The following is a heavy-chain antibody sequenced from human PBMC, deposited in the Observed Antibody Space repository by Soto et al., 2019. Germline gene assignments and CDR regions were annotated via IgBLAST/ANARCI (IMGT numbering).Heavy chain of an antibody. CDR3: ARGDKYSGDY. J-gene: IGHJ4*02. Sequence: EVQLVESGGGLVQPGGSLRLSCAASGFTFGGYWMSWVRQAPGKGLEWVANINQDGSETYYVDSVKGRFTISRDNAKNSLYLQMNSLRAEDTAVYYYARGDKYSGDYWGQGTLVTVSS. CDR2: INQDGSET. D-gene: IGHD5-18*01. V-gene: IGHV3-7*05. CDR1: GFTFGGYW.